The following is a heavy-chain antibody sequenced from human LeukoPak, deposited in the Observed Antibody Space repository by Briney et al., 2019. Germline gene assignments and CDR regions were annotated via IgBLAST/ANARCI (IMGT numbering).Heavy chain of an antibody. J-gene: IGHJ4*02. CDR1: GFTVSSNY. V-gene: IGHV3-66*01. CDR3: ARESRWLAYYFDY. D-gene: IGHD6-19*01. CDR2: IYSGGST. Sequence: PGGSLRLSCAASGFTVSSNYMSWVRQAPGKGLEWVSVIYSGGSTYYADSVKGRFTISRDSSKNTLYLQMNSLRAEDTAVYYCARESRWLAYYFDYWGQGTLVTVSS.